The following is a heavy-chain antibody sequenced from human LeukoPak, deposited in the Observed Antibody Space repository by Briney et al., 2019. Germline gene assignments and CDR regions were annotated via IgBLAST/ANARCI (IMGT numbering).Heavy chain of an antibody. V-gene: IGHV3-15*01. CDR2: IKTKTDGGTT. D-gene: IGHD2-2*01. CDR3: TTGVQQYQVPPDY. CDR1: GFTFSNAW. Sequence: PGGSLRLSCAASGFTFSNAWMNWVRQAPGKGLEWVGRIKTKTDGGTTDYAAPVKGRFTISRDDSKNTLFLQMNSLKTEDTALYYCTTGVQQYQVPPDYWGQGTPVTVSS. J-gene: IGHJ4*02.